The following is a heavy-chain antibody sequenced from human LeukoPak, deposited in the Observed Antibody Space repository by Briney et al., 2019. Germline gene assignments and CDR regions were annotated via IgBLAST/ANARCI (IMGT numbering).Heavy chain of an antibody. CDR1: GFTFSDYS. CDR3: ARLRRNSDRSDFFYYYDH. J-gene: IGHJ4*02. CDR2: VNTVSSYI. D-gene: IGHD3-22*01. Sequence: GGSLRLSCAASGFTFSDYSMNWVRQTPGKGLEWVASVNTVSSYIYYADSMRGRFTISRDNAKNSLFLQMNSLRAEDTAVYYCARLRRNSDRSDFFYYYDHWGQGTLVTVSS. V-gene: IGHV3-21*01.